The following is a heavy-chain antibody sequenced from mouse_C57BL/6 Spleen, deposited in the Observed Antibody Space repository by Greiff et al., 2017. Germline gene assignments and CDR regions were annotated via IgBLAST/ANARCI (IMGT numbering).Heavy chain of an antibody. V-gene: IGHV1-69*01. J-gene: IGHJ2*01. CDR2: IDPSDSYT. Sequence: QVQLKQPGAELVMPGASVKLSCKASGYTFTSYWMHWVKQRPGQGLEWIGEIDPSDSYTNYNQKFKGKSTLTVDKSSSTAYMQLSSLTSEDSAVYYCARGLYYYGSSSHFDYWGQGTTLTVSS. CDR3: ARGLYYYGSSSHFDY. CDR1: GYTFTSYW. D-gene: IGHD1-1*01.